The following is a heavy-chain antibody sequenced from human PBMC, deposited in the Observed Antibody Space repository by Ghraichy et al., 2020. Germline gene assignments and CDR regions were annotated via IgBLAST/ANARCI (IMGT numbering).Heavy chain of an antibody. Sequence: SETLSLTCAVYGGSFSGYYWSWIRQPPGKGLEWIGEINHSGSTNYNPSLKSRVTISVDTSKNQFSLKLSSVTAADTAVYYCARSRPSIAARGRWFDPWGQGTLVTVSS. V-gene: IGHV4-34*01. J-gene: IGHJ5*02. D-gene: IGHD6-6*01. CDR2: INHSGST. CDR1: GGSFSGYY. CDR3: ARSRPSIAARGRWFDP.